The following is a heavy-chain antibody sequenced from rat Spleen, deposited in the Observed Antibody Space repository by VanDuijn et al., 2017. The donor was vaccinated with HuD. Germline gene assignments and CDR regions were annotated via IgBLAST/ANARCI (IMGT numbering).Heavy chain of an antibody. CDR3: ASHWPYRGITKSPFDY. J-gene: IGHJ2*01. D-gene: IGHD1-4*01. V-gene: IGHV5-29*01. CDR2: TSYDGRRT. CDR1: GFTFSDYF. Sequence: EVQLVESDGGLVQPGRSLNLSCAASGFTFSDYFMSWVRQAPTKGLEWVATTSYDGRRTYYRDSVKGRFTISRDKAKSTLYLQMDSLRSEDTATYYCASHWPYRGITKSPFDYWGQGVMVTVSS.